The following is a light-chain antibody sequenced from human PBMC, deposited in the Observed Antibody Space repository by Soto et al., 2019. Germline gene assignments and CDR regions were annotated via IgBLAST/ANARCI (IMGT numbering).Light chain of an antibody. Sequence: QLVLTQPPSVSEAPRQRVTISCSGSSSNIGKSIVSWYQHLPGRAPKVVVYGNTQRPLGVPVRFSGSKSATSASLAISGLLPEDEADYYCAAWDAGLFVFGSGTKLTVL. CDR1: SSNIGKSI. CDR3: AAWDAGLFV. V-gene: IGLV1-36*01. J-gene: IGLJ1*01. CDR2: GNT.